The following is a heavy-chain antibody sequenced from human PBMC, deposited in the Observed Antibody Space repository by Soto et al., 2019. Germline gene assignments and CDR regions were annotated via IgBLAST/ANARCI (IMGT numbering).Heavy chain of an antibody. CDR3: AQVRYFDSGGPNPY. J-gene: IGHJ4*02. V-gene: IGHV3-23*01. CDR2: ISGSGINT. D-gene: IGHD3-22*01. CDR1: GFTFSNYA. Sequence: EVKLLESGGGLVQPGGSLRLSCAASGFTFSNYAMSWVRQAPGKGLEWVTAISGSGINTYYADSVKGRFTISRDNSKNTLYLQMNSLRAEDTAIYYCAQVRYFDSGGPNPYWGQGTLVTVSS.